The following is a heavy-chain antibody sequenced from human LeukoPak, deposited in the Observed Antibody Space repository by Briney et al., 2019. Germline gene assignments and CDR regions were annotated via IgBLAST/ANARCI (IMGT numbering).Heavy chain of an antibody. CDR2: IVVGSGNT. J-gene: IGHJ3*02. CDR3: AVLRSLGQVAFDI. D-gene: IGHD3-3*01. V-gene: IGHV1-58*02. CDR1: GFTFTSCA. Sequence: GTSVKVSCKASGFTFTSCAMQWVRQARGQRLEWIGWIVVGSGNTNYAQKFQERVTITRDMSTSTAYMELSSLRSEDTAVYYCAVLRSLGQVAFDIWGQGTMVTVSS.